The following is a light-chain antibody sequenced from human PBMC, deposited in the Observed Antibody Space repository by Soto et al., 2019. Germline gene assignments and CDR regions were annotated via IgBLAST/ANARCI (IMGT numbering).Light chain of an antibody. V-gene: IGKV3-15*01. CDR1: QTVTTD. CDR3: QQRSNWPRT. J-gene: IGKJ1*01. CDR2: GAS. Sequence: VMTQSPVTLSVSPGERATLSCRASQTVTTDLAWYQQKPGQAPRLVIHGASTGATDFPARFSGSGSGTEFTLTISSLQSEDIAVYYCQQRSNWPRTFGQGTKVDIK.